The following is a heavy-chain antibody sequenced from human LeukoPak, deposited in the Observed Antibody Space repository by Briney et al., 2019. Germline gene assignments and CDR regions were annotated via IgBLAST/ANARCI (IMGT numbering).Heavy chain of an antibody. J-gene: IGHJ4*02. V-gene: IGHV3-64*04. CDR3: AKIRPWIQLWLEMDY. CDR1: GFTFSSYA. Sequence: QPGGSLRLSCSASGFTFSSYAMHWVRQAPGKGLEYVSAISSNGGSTYYADSVKGRFTISRDNSKNTLYLQMNSLRAEDTAVYYCAKIRPWIQLWLEMDYWGQGTLVTVSS. CDR2: ISSNGGST. D-gene: IGHD5-18*01.